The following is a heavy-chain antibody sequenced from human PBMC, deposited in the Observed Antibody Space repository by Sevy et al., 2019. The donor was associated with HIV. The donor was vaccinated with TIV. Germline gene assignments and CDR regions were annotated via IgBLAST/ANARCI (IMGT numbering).Heavy chain of an antibody. D-gene: IGHD3-22*01. Sequence: GGSLRLSCAASGFTFSSYWMSWVRQAQGKGLEWVANIKQDGSEKYYVDSVKGRFTISRDNAKNSLYLQMNSLRAEDTAVYYCARDYPNNYYDSSGTNYYYGMDVWGQGTTVTVSS. V-gene: IGHV3-7*01. J-gene: IGHJ6*02. CDR3: ARDYPNNYYDSSGTNYYYGMDV. CDR2: IKQDGSEK. CDR1: GFTFSSYW.